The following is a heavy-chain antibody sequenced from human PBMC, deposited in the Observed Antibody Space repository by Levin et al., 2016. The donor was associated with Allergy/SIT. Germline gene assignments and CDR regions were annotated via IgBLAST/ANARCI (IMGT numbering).Heavy chain of an antibody. Sequence: WVRQAPGQGLEWMGWINPNSGGTNYAQKFQGRVTMTRDTSISTAYMELSRLRSDDTAVYYCARLISGSYHPAIDSWFDPWGQGTLVTVSS. V-gene: IGHV1-2*02. D-gene: IGHD1-26*01. CDR3: ARLISGSYHPAIDSWFDP. CDR2: INPNSGGT. J-gene: IGHJ5*02.